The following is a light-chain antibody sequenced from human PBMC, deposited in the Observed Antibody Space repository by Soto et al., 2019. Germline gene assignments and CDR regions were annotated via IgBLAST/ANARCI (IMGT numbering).Light chain of an antibody. CDR2: HAS. J-gene: IGKJ4*01. Sequence: EIVMTQSPATLSVSPGERAILSCRASQSVSNNFAWYQQKPGQAPSLLIYHASTRDSGIPARFSGSGSGTEFTLTISSLQSEDFAVYYCQQYNEWPLTFGGGTKVEIK. CDR1: QSVSNN. V-gene: IGKV3-15*01. CDR3: QQYNEWPLT.